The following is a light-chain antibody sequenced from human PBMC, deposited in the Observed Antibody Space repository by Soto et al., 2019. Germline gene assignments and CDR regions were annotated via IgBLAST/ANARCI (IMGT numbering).Light chain of an antibody. CDR1: GSDIGTYNF. Sequence: ALAQPASVSGSPGQSVTISCSGTGSDIGTYNFVSWYQQHPGKAPQFIIYDDIKRPSGVSNRFSGSKSGNTASLTISGLQAEDEADYYCCSYAGAGTDNYVFGSGTKVTVL. J-gene: IGLJ1*01. CDR3: CSYAGAGTDNYV. CDR2: DDI. V-gene: IGLV2-23*01.